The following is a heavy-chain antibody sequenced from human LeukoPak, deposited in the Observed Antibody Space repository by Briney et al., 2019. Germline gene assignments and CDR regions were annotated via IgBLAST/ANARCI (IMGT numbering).Heavy chain of an antibody. Sequence: ASVKVSCKASGHTFTSYYMHWVRQAPGQGLEWMGIINPSGGSTSYAQKFQGRVTMTRDTSTSTVYMELSSLRSEDTAVYYCARDRYYYDSSGYIRGISFDYWGQGTQVTVSS. CDR2: INPSGGST. D-gene: IGHD3-22*01. V-gene: IGHV1-46*01. J-gene: IGHJ4*02. CDR1: GHTFTSYY. CDR3: ARDRYYYDSSGYIRGISFDY.